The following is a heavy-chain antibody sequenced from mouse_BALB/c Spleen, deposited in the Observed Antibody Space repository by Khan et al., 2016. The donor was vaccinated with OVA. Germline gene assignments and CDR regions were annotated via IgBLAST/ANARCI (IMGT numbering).Heavy chain of an antibody. CDR1: GFTLISYG. CDR2: IWAGGST. CDR3: ARDDGNYVDVMDY. J-gene: IGHJ4*01. Sequence: QVQLKESGPGLVAPSQSLSINCTVSGFTLISYGVHWVRQSPGKGLEWLGIIWAGGSTNYNSALMARLSISKDNSKSQVFLKMNSVQTDDTATYYCARDDGNYVDVMDYWGQGTSVTVSS. V-gene: IGHV2-9*02. D-gene: IGHD2-1*01.